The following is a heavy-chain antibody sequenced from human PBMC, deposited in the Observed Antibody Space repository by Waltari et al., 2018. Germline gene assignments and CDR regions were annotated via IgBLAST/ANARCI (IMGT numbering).Heavy chain of an antibody. J-gene: IGHJ4*02. D-gene: IGHD3-10*01. Sequence: EVELVQSGAEVEQPGATVKIPSKAPGYTFMDYVKHWVQRAPGKGLEGMGRIDPEDGETEYSEKFQGRVTITADTSTDTAYMELSSLTSGDTAVYYCAPLPGGSGQTFDYWGQGTLVTVSS. V-gene: IGHV1-69-2*01. CDR3: APLPGGSGQTFDY. CDR1: GYTFMDYV. CDR2: IDPEDGET.